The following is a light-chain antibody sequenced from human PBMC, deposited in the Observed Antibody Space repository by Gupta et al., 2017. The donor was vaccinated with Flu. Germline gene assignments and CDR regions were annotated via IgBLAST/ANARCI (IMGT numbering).Light chain of an antibody. CDR3: SSDTTTNNRV. CDR2: EVG. V-gene: IGLV2-14*01. CDR1: SNDVGAYNY. J-gene: IGLJ3*02. Sequence: SALPQPASVSGSPGQSITISCTGTSNDVGAYNYVSWYQQHPGKVPKLIIYEVGIRPAGVSNRFSGSKSGETASLTISGRREDDEADYYCSSDTTTNNRVFGGGTKLTVL.